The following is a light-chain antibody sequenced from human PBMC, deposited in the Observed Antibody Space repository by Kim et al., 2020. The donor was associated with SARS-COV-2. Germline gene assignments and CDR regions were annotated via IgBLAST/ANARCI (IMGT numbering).Light chain of an antibody. CDR1: QSINSW. Sequence: DIQMTQFPSIVSASVGDRVNITCRASQSINSWLAWHQQKPGKAPKVLMYKASSLESGVPSRFSGSGSGTEFTLTINSLQPDDFATYYCQHYNNLWTFGQGTKVDIK. J-gene: IGKJ1*01. CDR3: QHYNNLWT. CDR2: KAS. V-gene: IGKV1-5*03.